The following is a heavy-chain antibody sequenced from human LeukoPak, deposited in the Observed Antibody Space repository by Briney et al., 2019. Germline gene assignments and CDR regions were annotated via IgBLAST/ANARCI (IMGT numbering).Heavy chain of an antibody. Sequence: PSETLSLTCTVSGGSISSYYWSWIRQPPGKGLEWIGCIYYSGSTNYNPSLKSRVTISVDTSKNQFSLKLSSVTAADTAVYYCARTLAAAGEVYYMDVWGKGTTVTVSS. J-gene: IGHJ6*03. CDR1: GGSISSYY. D-gene: IGHD6-13*01. CDR2: IYYSGST. CDR3: ARTLAAAGEVYYMDV. V-gene: IGHV4-59*01.